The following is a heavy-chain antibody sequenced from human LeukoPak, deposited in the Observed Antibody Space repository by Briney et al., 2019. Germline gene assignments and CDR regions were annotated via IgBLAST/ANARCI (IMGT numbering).Heavy chain of an antibody. V-gene: IGHV5-51*01. D-gene: IGHD1-26*01. CDR1: GYSFTSYW. CDR3: ARQSGATRDAFDI. Sequence: PGDSVKLPCKGSGYSFTSYWIAWAGQMPRKGLDWMGSISPGGSDTRYSPSLQGQITTSADKSISTAYLQWSSLTDSDAAMYCCARQSGATRDAFDIWGQGTMVTVSS. CDR2: ISPGGSDT. J-gene: IGHJ3*02.